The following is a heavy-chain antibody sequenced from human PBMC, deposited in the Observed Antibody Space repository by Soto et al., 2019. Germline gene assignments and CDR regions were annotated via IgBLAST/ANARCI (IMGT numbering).Heavy chain of an antibody. CDR3: ARGRSLRRNYFDY. CDR1: SGSISSSNW. J-gene: IGHJ4*02. V-gene: IGHV4-4*02. CDR2: IYHSGST. Sequence: SETLSLTCAVSSGSISSSNWWSWVRQPPGKGLEWIGEIYHSGSTNYNPSLKSRVTISVDKSKNQFSLKLSSVTAADTAVYYCARGRSLRRNYFDYWGQGTLVTVSS. D-gene: IGHD5-12*01.